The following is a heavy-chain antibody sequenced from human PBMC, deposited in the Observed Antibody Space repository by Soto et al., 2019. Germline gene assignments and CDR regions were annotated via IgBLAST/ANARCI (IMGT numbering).Heavy chain of an antibody. Sequence: SETLSLTCSVSGGSIGRYYWSWVRQAPGKGLEWIAYVSYSGATRYNPSLESRVTISVDTSKNQFSLRLNSVTAADTAVYYCARVKESCSSTSCYKFFDFWGQGSLVTVSS. CDR2: VSYSGAT. J-gene: IGHJ4*02. D-gene: IGHD2-2*02. V-gene: IGHV4-59*01. CDR3: ARVKESCSSTSCYKFFDF. CDR1: GGSIGRYY.